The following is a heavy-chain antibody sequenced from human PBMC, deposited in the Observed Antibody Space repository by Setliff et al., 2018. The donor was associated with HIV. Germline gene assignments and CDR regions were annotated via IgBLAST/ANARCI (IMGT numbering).Heavy chain of an antibody. D-gene: IGHD3-9*01. CDR3: SRGGFVDLLTGHFSPNFDY. V-gene: IGHV3-21*06. CDR1: GFNFKNYN. CDR2: ISATLDYI. Sequence: GGSLRLSCVGSGFNFKNYNMNWVRQAPGKGLEWISSISATLDYIRYADSVKGRFTISRDNSINTIYLQMNSLRTEDTAVYYCSRGGFVDLLTGHFSPNFDYWGQGALVTVSS. J-gene: IGHJ4*02.